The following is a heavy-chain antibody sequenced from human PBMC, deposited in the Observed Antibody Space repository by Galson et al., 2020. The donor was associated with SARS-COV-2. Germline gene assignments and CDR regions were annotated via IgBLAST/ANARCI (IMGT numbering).Heavy chain of an antibody. CDR3: ARVNGELTTLDV. J-gene: IGHJ3*01. V-gene: IGHV3-33*01. CDR2: IWYDGSKD. CDR1: GYTFSRHG. Sequence: GESLKISCAASGYTFSRHGIHWVRLAPGKGLEWVAVIWYDGSKDYYADSVKGRFTVSRDNSKNTAYLQMNALRAEDTALYLCARVNGELTTLDVWGQGTALTVSS. D-gene: IGHD1-1*01.